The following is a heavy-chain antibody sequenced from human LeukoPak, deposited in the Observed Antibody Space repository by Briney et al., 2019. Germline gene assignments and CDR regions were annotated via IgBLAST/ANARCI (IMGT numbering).Heavy chain of an antibody. J-gene: IGHJ4*02. Sequence: PGRSLRLSCAASGFTFSIYGMHWVRQAPGKGLEWVAVIWYDGSNKYYADSVKGRFTISRDNSKNTLYLQMNSLRGDDTALYYCAREASAAAATSFDYWGQGTLVTVPS. CDR3: AREASAAAATSFDY. CDR2: IWYDGSNK. D-gene: IGHD6-13*01. V-gene: IGHV3-33*01. CDR1: GFTFSIYG.